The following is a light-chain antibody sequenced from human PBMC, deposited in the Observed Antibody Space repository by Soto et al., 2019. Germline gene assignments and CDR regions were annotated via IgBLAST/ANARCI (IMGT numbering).Light chain of an antibody. V-gene: IGKV1-39*01. Sequence: DIQMTQSPSFLSASVGDRVTITCRASQSIGKHLNWYQQKPGKAPKFLVYGVSKLQSGVPSRFTGSGSGTDFTLPVNDLQPEDFATYYCQHSYSSPTTFGQGTRLEIK. CDR2: GVS. CDR3: QHSYSSPTT. CDR1: QSIGKH. J-gene: IGKJ5*01.